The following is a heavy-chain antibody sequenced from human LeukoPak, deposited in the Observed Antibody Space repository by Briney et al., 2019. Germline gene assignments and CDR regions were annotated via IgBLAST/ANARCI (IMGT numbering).Heavy chain of an antibody. Sequence: PSETLSLTCTVSGASISSYYWSWIRQPPGKGLEWIGYIYYSGSTNYNPSLKSRVTISVDTSKNQFSLKRGSVTAADTAVYYCATDTASRGWYWFDPWGQGTLVTVSS. CDR2: IYYSGST. CDR1: GASISSYY. J-gene: IGHJ5*02. V-gene: IGHV4-59*01. D-gene: IGHD6-19*01. CDR3: ATDTASRGWYWFDP.